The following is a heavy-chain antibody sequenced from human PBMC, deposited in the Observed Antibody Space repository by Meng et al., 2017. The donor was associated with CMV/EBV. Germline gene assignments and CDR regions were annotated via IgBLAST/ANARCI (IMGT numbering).Heavy chain of an antibody. CDR2: ISSSSSYT. J-gene: IGHJ4*02. CDR1: GVTVSDYY. Sequence: QLHLVGSGWGWVKPGRSSNLPCAASGVTVSDYYMSWIRQAPGKGLEWVSYISSSSSYTNYADSVKCRFTISRDNAKNSLYLQMNSLRAEDTAVYYCARGAAAGTYFDYWGQGTLVTVSS. D-gene: IGHD6-13*01. V-gene: IGHV3-11*06. CDR3: ARGAAAGTYFDY.